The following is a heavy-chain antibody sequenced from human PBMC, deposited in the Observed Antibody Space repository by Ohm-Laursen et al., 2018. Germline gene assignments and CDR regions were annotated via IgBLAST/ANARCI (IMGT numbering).Heavy chain of an antibody. Sequence: ATVKISCKASGYIFTSYGISWMRQAPGQGLEWMGWISAYNGNTNYAQKLQGRVTMTTDTSTSTAYMELRSLRSDDTAVYYCARVQYYYDSSGYYEAPIYYFDYWGQGTLVTVSS. J-gene: IGHJ4*02. CDR3: ARVQYYYDSSGYYEAPIYYFDY. CDR2: ISAYNGNT. CDR1: GYIFTSYG. D-gene: IGHD3-22*01. V-gene: IGHV1-18*01.